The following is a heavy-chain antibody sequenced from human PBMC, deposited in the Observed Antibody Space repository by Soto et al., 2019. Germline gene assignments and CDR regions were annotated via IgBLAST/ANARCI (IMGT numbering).Heavy chain of an antibody. CDR1: GYSFTDYY. CDR3: ARDGGYYGSGIYGMDV. V-gene: IGHV1-2*02. Sequence: QVQLVQSGAEVKKPGASVKVSCKTSGYSFTDYYMHWVRQAPGQGLEWMGWINPKSGGINYAQKFQGRVTMTRDTSVTTAYMELSRLTSDDTAVYYCARDGGYYGSGIYGMDVWGQGTTVTVSS. CDR2: INPKSGGI. J-gene: IGHJ6*02. D-gene: IGHD3-10*01.